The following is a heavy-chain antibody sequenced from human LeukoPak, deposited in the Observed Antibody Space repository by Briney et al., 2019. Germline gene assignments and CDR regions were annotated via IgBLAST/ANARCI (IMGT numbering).Heavy chain of an antibody. J-gene: IGHJ4*02. CDR1: GFTFSSYA. CDR2: ISSNGGRT. Sequence: PGGSLRLSCSASGFTFSSYAMHWVRQAPGKGLEYVSGISSNGGRTDYADSVKGRFTISRDNSKNTLNLQMRSLRAEDTAVYYCVKGISMIAKLPLDYWGQGTLVTVSS. V-gene: IGHV3-64D*08. D-gene: IGHD3-22*01. CDR3: VKGISMIAKLPLDY.